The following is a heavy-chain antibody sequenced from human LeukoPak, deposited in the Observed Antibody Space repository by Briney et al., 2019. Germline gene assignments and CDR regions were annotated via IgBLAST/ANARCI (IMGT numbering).Heavy chain of an antibody. J-gene: IGHJ5*02. CDR2: IWYDGSNK. V-gene: IGHV3-33*01. CDR1: GFTFSSYG. CDR3: ARVTGAGGYDSSGYRGVWFDP. D-gene: IGHD3-22*01. Sequence: GGSLRLSCAASGFTFSSYGMHWVRQAPGKGLEWVAVIWYDGSNKYYADSVKGRFTISRDNSKNTLYLQMNSLRAEDTAVYYCARVTGAGGYDSSGYRGVWFDPWGQGTLVTVSS.